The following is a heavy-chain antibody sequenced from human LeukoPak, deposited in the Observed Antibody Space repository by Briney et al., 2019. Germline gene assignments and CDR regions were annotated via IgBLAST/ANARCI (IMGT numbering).Heavy chain of an antibody. J-gene: IGHJ4*02. CDR2: VKPDGSEK. D-gene: IGHD1-14*01. V-gene: IGHV3-7*04. Sequence: GGSLRLSCAASGFTFSSYWMSWVRQAPGKGLEWVANVKPDGSEKYYVDSVKGRFTISRDNAKNSLYLQMSSLRVEDTALYFCARHNPLWGYWGQGTLVTVSS. CDR1: GFTFSSYW. CDR3: ARHNPLWGY.